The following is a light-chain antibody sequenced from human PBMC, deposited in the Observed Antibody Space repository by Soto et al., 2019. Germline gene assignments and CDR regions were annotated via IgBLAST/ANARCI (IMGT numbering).Light chain of an antibody. Sequence: EIVLTQSPGTLSLSPGERATLSCRASQTVTSTYLAWYQQKSGQAPNFLIYGASNRATGIPDRFSGSGSGTDFTLTISRLEPEDFAVYYCQQYGTLPPTFGGGTKVEI. CDR1: QTVTSTY. J-gene: IGKJ4*01. CDR3: QQYGTLPPT. CDR2: GAS. V-gene: IGKV3-20*01.